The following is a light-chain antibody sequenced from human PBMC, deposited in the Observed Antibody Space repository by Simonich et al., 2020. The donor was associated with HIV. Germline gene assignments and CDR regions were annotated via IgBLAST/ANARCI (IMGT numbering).Light chain of an antibody. CDR1: SSDVGGYNY. V-gene: IGLV2-14*01. CDR2: DVS. Sequence: QSALTQPASVSGSPGLSITISCTGTSSDVGGYNYVSWYQQHPGKAPKLMIYDVSKRASGVSNRCSGSKSGNTASLTISGLQAEDEADYYCSSYAGTTLVFGGGTSLTVL. CDR3: SSYAGTTLV. J-gene: IGLJ2*01.